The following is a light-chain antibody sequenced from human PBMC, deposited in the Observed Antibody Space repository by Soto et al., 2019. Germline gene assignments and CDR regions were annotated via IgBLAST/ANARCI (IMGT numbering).Light chain of an antibody. CDR1: QSVSSN. J-gene: IGKJ5*01. Sequence: EIVLTQSPATLSVSPWERATLSCRASQSVSSNLAWYQQKPGQAPRLLIYGASTRATGIPARFSGSGSGTDFTLTISSLEPEDFAVHYCQKRSNWPPTCGQGTRLEIK. V-gene: IGKV3-11*01. CDR2: GAS. CDR3: QKRSNWPPT.